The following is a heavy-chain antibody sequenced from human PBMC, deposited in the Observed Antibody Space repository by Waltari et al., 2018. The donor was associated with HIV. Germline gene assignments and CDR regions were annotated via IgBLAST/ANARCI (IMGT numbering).Heavy chain of an antibody. V-gene: IGHV3-30*02. CDR1: GFTFSSHG. J-gene: IGHJ4*02. Sequence: QVQLVESGGGVVQPGGSLRLSCVVSGFTFSSHGMHWVLQVPGKGLEWVAFILKDNEHYADSVRGRFTISRDNPENTLYLQMNSLRTEDTAVYYCANTSGGTMGYWGQGTLVTVSS. CDR3: ANTSGGTMGY. CDR2: ILKDNE. D-gene: IGHD1-26*01.